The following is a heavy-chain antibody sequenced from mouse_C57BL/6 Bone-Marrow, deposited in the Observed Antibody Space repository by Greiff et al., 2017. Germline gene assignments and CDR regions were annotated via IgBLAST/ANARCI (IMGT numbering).Heavy chain of an antibody. CDR3: AKTLYSNYGAY. J-gene: IGHJ3*01. CDR2: IDPSDSYP. Sequence: VPLQQPGAELVLPGASVKLSCTASGYTFSRSSMHWVKQRPGPGLEWIGEIDPSDSYPNYNQKFQGTTTLTVDKSSSTTYRQLRSLTSDDSAVYYCAKTLYSNYGAYWGQGTLVTVSA. V-gene: IGHV1-69*01. D-gene: IGHD2-5*01. CDR1: GYTFSRSS.